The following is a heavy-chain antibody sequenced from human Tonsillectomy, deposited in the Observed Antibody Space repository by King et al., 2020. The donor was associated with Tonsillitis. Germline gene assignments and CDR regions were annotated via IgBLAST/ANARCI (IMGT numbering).Heavy chain of an antibody. CDR3: ASYYDSSGYYFGN. CDR1: GGSISSSSYY. J-gene: IGHJ4*02. D-gene: IGHD3-22*01. V-gene: IGHV4-39*07. CDR2: IYYSGST. Sequence: QPQESGPGLVKPSETLSLTCTVSGGSISSSSYYWGWIRQPPGKGLEWIGSIYYSGSTYYNPSLKSRVTISVDTSKKQFSLKLSSVTAADTAVYYCASYYDSSGYYFGNWGQGTLVTVSS.